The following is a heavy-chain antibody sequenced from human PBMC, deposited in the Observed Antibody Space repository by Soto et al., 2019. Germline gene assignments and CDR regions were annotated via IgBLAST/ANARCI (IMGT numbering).Heavy chain of an antibody. D-gene: IGHD1-7*01. V-gene: IGHV6-1*01. CDR2: TYYRTWWYY. Sequence: SQTLSLTCVISGDSVSSNSAAWNCIRQSPSRNLERMGRTYYRTWWYYDYAVSVRSRITVYPVTSKNQFSLQLTSVTPEGTAVYYCAGTTSHYWYYMDVWGKGTTVTSP. CDR3: AGTTSHYWYYMDV. J-gene: IGHJ6*03. CDR1: GDSVSSNSAA.